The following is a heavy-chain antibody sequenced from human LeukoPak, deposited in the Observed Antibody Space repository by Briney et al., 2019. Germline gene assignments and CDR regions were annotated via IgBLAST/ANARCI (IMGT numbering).Heavy chain of an antibody. CDR3: ARERGGYCSGTSCSHAFDI. Sequence: GGSLRLSCAASGFTFSRYAMNWVRQAPGKGLEWISFISSGSSTIYYTDSVEGRFTISRDNAMNSLYLQMNSLRAEDTAVYYCARERGGYCSGTSCSHAFDIWGQGTMVTVSS. CDR1: GFTFSRYA. J-gene: IGHJ3*02. CDR2: ISSGSSTI. D-gene: IGHD2-2*01. V-gene: IGHV3-48*01.